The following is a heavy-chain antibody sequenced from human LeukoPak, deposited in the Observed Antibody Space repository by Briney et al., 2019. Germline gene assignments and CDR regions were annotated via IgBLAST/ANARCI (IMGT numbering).Heavy chain of an antibody. D-gene: IGHD2-2*01. CDR1: GGSFSGYY. CDR3: ARWGVVDVGVVPAAISWFDP. Sequence: SETLSLTCAVYGGSFSGYYWSWIRQPPGKGLEWIGEIDHSGSTTNNPSLKSRATISVDTSKNQVSLKLSSVTAADTAVYYCARWGVVDVGVVPAAISWFDPWGQGTLVTVSS. CDR2: IDHSGST. J-gene: IGHJ5*02. V-gene: IGHV4-34*04.